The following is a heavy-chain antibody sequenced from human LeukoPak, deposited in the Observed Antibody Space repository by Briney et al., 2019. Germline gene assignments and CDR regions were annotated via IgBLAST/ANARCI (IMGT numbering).Heavy chain of an antibody. CDR3: TRVGRAVAGHYYYYYMDV. CDR1: GFTFGDYA. J-gene: IGHJ6*03. V-gene: IGHV3-49*03. Sequence: GGSLRLSCTASGFTFGDYAMSWFRQAPGKGLEWVGFIRSKAYGGTTEYAASVKGRFTISRDDSKSIAYLQMNSLKTEDTAVYYCTRVGRAVAGHYYYYYMDVWGKGTTVTVSS. CDR2: IRSKAYGGTT. D-gene: IGHD6-19*01.